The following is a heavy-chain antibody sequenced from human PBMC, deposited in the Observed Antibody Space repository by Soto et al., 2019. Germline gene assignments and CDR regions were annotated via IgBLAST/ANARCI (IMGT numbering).Heavy chain of an antibody. Sequence: ASVKVSRKASGGTFSSSAISWVRQAPGQWLEWMGGIIPIFGTANYAQKFQGRVTITADESTSTAYMELSSLRSEDTAVYYCARDMVRGVIFLGYYYAGMDVWGQGTTVTVSS. CDR2: IIPIFGTA. CDR3: ARDMVRGVIFLGYYYAGMDV. J-gene: IGHJ6*02. CDR1: GGTFSSSA. V-gene: IGHV1-69*13. D-gene: IGHD3-10*01.